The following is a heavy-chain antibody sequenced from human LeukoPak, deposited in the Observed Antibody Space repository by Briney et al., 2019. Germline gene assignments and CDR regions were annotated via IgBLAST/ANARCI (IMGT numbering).Heavy chain of an antibody. D-gene: IGHD6-13*01. CDR1: GYTFTSYD. V-gene: IGHV1-8*01. Sequence: ASVKVSCKASGYTFTSYDINWVRQATGQGLEWMGWMNPNSGNTGYAQKFQGRVTMTTDTYTSKAYMEARSLRSDDTAVYYCARGVNPSFIAAAGDDAFDIWGQGTMVTVSS. CDR2: MNPNSGNT. CDR3: ARGVNPSFIAAAGDDAFDI. J-gene: IGHJ3*02.